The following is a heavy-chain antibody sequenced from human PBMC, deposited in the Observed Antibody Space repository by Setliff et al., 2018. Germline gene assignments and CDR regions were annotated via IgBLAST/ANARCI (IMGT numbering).Heavy chain of an antibody. Sequence: ASVKVSCKASGYTLTNYYMHWVRQAPGQGLEWMGIINPSGGLTRYAQRFQGRVTITTDESTSTAYMELSSLRSEDTAVYYCARERGDIVTTTSYYYYLDVWGKGTTVTVYS. CDR3: ARERGDIVTTTSYYYYLDV. J-gene: IGHJ6*03. CDR1: GYTLTNYY. V-gene: IGHV1-46*01. CDR2: INPSGGLT. D-gene: IGHD5-12*01.